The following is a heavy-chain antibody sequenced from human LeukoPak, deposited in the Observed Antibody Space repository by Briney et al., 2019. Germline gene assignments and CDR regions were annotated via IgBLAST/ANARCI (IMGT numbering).Heavy chain of an antibody. Sequence: GGSLRLSCAASGFTFRSYAMSWVHQAPGKGLEWVAVIWYDGSNKYYADSVKGRFTISRDNSKNTLYLQMSSLRVEDTAVYYCAREVPPVVKYYFDHWGQGTLVTVSS. CDR1: GFTFRSYA. D-gene: IGHD3-22*01. J-gene: IGHJ4*02. CDR2: IWYDGSNK. CDR3: AREVPPVVKYYFDH. V-gene: IGHV3-33*08.